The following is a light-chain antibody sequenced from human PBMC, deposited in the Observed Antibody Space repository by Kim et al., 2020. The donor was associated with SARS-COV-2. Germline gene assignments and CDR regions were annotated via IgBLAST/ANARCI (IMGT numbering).Light chain of an antibody. CDR2: RNN. CDR3: SAWDGSLNAWV. V-gene: IGLV10-54*01. CDR1: KNNVSVQE. J-gene: IGLJ3*02. Sequence: QAATPTSPGNKNNVSVQEQAVLQQHQGHPPKLLSYRNNNRPSGVSDSVSATRSKNTASLTIAGLQPEDEAVYYCSAWDGSLNAWVFGGGTQLTVL.